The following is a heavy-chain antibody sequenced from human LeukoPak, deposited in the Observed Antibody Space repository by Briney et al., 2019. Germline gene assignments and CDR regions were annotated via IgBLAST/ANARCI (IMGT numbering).Heavy chain of an antibody. CDR2: IRYDGSNK. D-gene: IGHD5-18*01. CDR1: GFAFSSYG. Sequence: GGSLXLSCAASGFAFSSYGMHWVRQAPGKGLEWVAFIRYDGSNKYYADSVKGRFTISRDNSKNTLYLQMNSLRAEDTAVYYCAKDRLGYSYGLRGYYFDYWGQGTLVTVSS. CDR3: AKDRLGYSYGLRGYYFDY. V-gene: IGHV3-30*02. J-gene: IGHJ4*02.